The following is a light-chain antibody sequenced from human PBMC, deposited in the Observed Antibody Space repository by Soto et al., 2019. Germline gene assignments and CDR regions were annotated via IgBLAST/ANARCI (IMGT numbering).Light chain of an antibody. V-gene: IGLV2-23*02. CDR3: GSCAHGNTLL. CDR2: EVT. Sequence: QSALTQPASVSGSPGQSMTISCTGTSSDVGSYDLVSWYQHHPGTAPKLILYEVTKRPSGVYNRFSGSKSGNTASLTISGLQTEDDSHYYCGSCAHGNTLLFGGGTKLTVL. J-gene: IGLJ2*01. CDR1: SSDVGSYDL.